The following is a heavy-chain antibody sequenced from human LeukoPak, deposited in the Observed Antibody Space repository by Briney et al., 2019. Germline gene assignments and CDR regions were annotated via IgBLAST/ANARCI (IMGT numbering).Heavy chain of an antibody. CDR3: AREGPLGKYYDY. J-gene: IGHJ4*02. CDR2: FSYSGGT. CDR1: GDSINNLF. V-gene: IGHV4-59*01. D-gene: IGHD3-16*01. Sequence: SETLSLTCTVSGDSINNLFWTWIRQPPGKGLEWIGYFSYSGGTTYNPSLKSRVTISIDTSKNQFSLNLNSVTAADTAVYYCAREGPLGKYYDYWGPGTLVTVSS.